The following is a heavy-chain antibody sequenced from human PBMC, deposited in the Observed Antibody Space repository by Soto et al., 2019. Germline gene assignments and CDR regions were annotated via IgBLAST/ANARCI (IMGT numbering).Heavy chain of an antibody. CDR2: VYSSGHT. D-gene: IGHD3-10*01. CDR1: GASISRYY. CDR3: VRGSSNDRSFGFEY. Sequence: PSEPLSLTFTVSGASISRYYWNWIRQPPGKGLEWIGYVYSSGHTNYNPPLKSRVTMSADTSENQFSLNLDSVTATDTAVYYCVRGSSNDRSFGFEYWGQGTLVTV. J-gene: IGHJ4*02. V-gene: IGHV4-59*01.